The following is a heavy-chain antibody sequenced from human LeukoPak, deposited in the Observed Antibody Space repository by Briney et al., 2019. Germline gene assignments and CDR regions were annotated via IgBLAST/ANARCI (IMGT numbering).Heavy chain of an antibody. Sequence: GGSLRLSCAASGFTFSSYEMNWVRQAPGKGLEWVSYISSSGSTIYYADSVKGRFTISRDNAKNSLYLQMNSLRADDTAVFFCARIAAMLRGAYSFYYMEVWGKGTTVTVSS. V-gene: IGHV3-48*03. CDR3: ARIAAMLRGAYSFYYMEV. CDR1: GFTFSSYE. CDR2: ISSSGSTI. J-gene: IGHJ6*03. D-gene: IGHD3-10*01.